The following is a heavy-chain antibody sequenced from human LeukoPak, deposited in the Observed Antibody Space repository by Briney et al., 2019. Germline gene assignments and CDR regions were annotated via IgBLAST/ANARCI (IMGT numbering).Heavy chain of an antibody. D-gene: IGHD2-2*01. CDR3: ARLGTLVVPAATVYYGMDV. Sequence: PSETLSLTCAVYGGSFSGYYWSWIRQPPGKGLEWIGYIYYSGSTNYNPSLKSRVTISVDTSKNQFSLKLSSVAAADTAVYYCARLGTLVVPAATVYYGMDVWGQGTTVTVSS. CDR2: IYYSGST. CDR1: GGSFSGYY. V-gene: IGHV4-59*08. J-gene: IGHJ6*02.